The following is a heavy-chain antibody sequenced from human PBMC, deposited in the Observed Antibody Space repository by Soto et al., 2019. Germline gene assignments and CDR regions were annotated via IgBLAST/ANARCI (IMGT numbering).Heavy chain of an antibody. D-gene: IGHD1-1*01. CDR1: GFMFSNYW. CDR3: AKDLTWNQADY. CDR2: ISNDGSIT. V-gene: IGHV3-74*01. Sequence: GALRLSCEASGFMFSNYWMHWVRQTPGTGLVWVSRISNDGSITNYADSVKGRFTISRDNAKNTLYLQMNSLRAEDTAVYYCAKDLTWNQADYWGQGALVTVSS. J-gene: IGHJ4*02.